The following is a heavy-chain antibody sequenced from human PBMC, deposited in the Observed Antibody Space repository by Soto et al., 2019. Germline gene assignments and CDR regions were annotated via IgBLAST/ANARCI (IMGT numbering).Heavy chain of an antibody. J-gene: IGHJ6*04. D-gene: IGHD2-2*01. CDR3: AKYCSSPSWQHSNGMGV. Sequence: PGESLKISCKGSGYTFTNYWIGWVRQMPVNGIEWMGLIYPGDSDTIYSPSFQGQVTISADKSINTAYLQWSSLKASDTAIYYCAKYCSSPSWQHSNGMGVWGKGTTVTVSS. CDR2: IYPGDSDT. CDR1: GYTFTNYW. V-gene: IGHV5-51*01.